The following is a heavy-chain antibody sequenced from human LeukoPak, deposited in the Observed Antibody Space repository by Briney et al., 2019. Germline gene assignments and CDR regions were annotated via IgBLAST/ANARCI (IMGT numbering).Heavy chain of an antibody. CDR3: ARSQRYYFDY. D-gene: IGHD5-24*01. Sequence: SETLSLTCTVSGGSISSSSYYWGWIRQPPGKGLEWIGSIYYSWSTYYNPALKSRVAISVDTSNNQFSLKLSSVTSADTAVYYCARSQRYYFDYRGQGALGTVSS. J-gene: IGHJ4*02. CDR1: GGSISSSSYY. V-gene: IGHV4-39*01. CDR2: IYYSWST.